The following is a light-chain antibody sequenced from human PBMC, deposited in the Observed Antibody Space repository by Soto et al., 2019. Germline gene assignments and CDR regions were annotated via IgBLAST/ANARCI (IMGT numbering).Light chain of an antibody. CDR1: QSVSSN. V-gene: IGKV3-15*01. CDR3: QQYNNWPLT. CDR2: GAS. J-gene: IGKJ5*01. Sequence: EIVLTQSPATVSLSPGERATLSCRASQSVSSNLAWYQQKPGQAPRLLIYGASTRATGIPARFSGSGSGTEFTLTISSLQSEDFAVYYCQQYNNWPLTFGQGTRLEIK.